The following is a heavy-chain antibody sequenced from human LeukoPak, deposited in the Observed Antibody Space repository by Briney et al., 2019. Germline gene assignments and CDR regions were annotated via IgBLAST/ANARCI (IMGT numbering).Heavy chain of an antibody. J-gene: IGHJ3*02. D-gene: IGHD3-10*01. CDR2: INHSGST. V-gene: IGHV4-34*01. CDR3: AKSNGYGLVDI. Sequence: PSETLSLTCAVYGGSFSGYYWSWIRQPPGKGLEWIGEINHSGSTNYNPSLKSRVTISVDTSRNQFSLKLTSVTAADTAVYYCAKSNGYGLVDIWGQGTMVTVSS. CDR1: GGSFSGYY.